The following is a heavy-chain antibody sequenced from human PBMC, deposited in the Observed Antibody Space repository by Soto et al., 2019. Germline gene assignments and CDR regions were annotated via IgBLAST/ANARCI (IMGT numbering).Heavy chain of an antibody. CDR2: ISSREVTV. CDR1: GLTFSNYY. V-gene: IGHV3-11*01. CDR3: ARVSASGWHVNGRDYFDS. J-gene: IGHJ4*02. D-gene: IGHD6-19*01. Sequence: QVQLVESGGGLVKPGGSLRLSCAASGLTFSNYYMTWIRQAPGKGLECLSYISSREVTVYYADSVKGRFTISRDNTKNSLYLQMTTLRDEDTAVYYCARVSASGWHVNGRDYFDSWGQGTLVTVSS.